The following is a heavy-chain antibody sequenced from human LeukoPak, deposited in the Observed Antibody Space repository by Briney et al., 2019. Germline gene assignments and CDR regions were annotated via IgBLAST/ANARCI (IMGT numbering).Heavy chain of an antibody. Sequence: GGSLRLSCAASGFTFSSYKMNRVRQAPGKGLEWVSSISSSGSYIYYADSLKGRFTISRDNAKNSLYLQMNSLRAEDTAVYYCARVLDITGTIFDAFDIWGQGTMVTVSS. V-gene: IGHV3-21*01. J-gene: IGHJ3*02. CDR3: ARVLDITGTIFDAFDI. CDR2: ISSSGSYI. CDR1: GFTFSSYK. D-gene: IGHD1-20*01.